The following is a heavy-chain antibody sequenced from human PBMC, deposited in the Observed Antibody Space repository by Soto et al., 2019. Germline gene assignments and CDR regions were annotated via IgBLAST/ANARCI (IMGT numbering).Heavy chain of an antibody. J-gene: IGHJ4*02. V-gene: IGHV1-69*06. CDR1: GGTFSSYA. D-gene: IGHD3-22*01. CDR3: ARVKYDSSGYYHGRSPFDY. Sequence: SVKVSCKASGGTFSSYAISWVRQAPGQGLEWMGGIIPIFGAANYAQKFRGRVTITADKSTSTAYMELSSLRSEDTAVYYCARVKYDSSGYYHGRSPFDYWGQGTLVTVSS. CDR2: IIPIFGAA.